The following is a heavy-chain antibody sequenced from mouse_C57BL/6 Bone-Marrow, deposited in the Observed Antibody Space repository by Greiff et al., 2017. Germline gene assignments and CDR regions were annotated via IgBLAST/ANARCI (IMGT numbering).Heavy chain of an antibody. CDR1: GYTFTDYE. CDR3: TRLVVATGYFDY. D-gene: IGHD1-1*01. CDR2: LDPETGGT. Sequence: QVQLQQSGAELVRPGASVTLSCKASGYTFTDYEMHWVKQTPVHGLEWIGALDPETGGTAYHQKFKGKAILTADKSSSTAYMELRSLTSEDSAVYYCTRLVVATGYFDYWGQGTTLTVSS. V-gene: IGHV1-15*01. J-gene: IGHJ2*01.